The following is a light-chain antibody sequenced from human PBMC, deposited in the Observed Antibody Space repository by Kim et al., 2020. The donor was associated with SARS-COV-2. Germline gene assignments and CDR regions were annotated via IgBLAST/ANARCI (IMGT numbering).Light chain of an antibody. CDR1: QSVNNN. V-gene: IGKV3-15*01. CDR3: QHYYNWPVT. CDR2: GAS. J-gene: IGKJ5*01. Sequence: VAPGERATLSCRASQSVNNNLAWYQQKPGQTPKVLIYGASTSATDIPPRFSGSGSGTEFTLTISSLQSEDFAVYYCQHYYNWPVTFGQGTRLEIK.